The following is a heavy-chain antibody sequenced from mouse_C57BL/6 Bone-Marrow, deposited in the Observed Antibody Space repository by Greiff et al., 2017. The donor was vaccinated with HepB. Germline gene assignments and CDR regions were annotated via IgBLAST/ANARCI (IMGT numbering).Heavy chain of an antibody. CDR3: AKSTVVPYYAMDY. V-gene: IGHV3-6*01. Sequence: DVKLQESGPGLVKPSQSLSLTCSVTGYSITSGYNWNWIRQFPGNKLEWMGYISYDGSNNYNPSLKNRISITRDTSKNQFFLKLNSVTTEDTATYYCAKSTVVPYYAMDYWGQGTSVTVSS. CDR2: ISYDGSN. J-gene: IGHJ4*01. CDR1: GYSITSGYN. D-gene: IGHD1-1*01.